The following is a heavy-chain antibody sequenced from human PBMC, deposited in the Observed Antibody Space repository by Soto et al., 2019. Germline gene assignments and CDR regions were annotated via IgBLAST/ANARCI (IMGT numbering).Heavy chain of an antibody. D-gene: IGHD6-6*01. Sequence: SETLSLTCTVSGRSISSSTYYWDWIRHPPGKGLEWIGAMYYTGNKNYNPSLESRVTMSVDTSKNQFSLKLSSVTPTDTAVYYCARRSSSSLWSLFDPWGRGILVSVSS. CDR2: MYYTGNK. CDR1: GRSISSSTYY. CDR3: ARRSSSSLWSLFDP. J-gene: IGHJ5*02. V-gene: IGHV4-39*01.